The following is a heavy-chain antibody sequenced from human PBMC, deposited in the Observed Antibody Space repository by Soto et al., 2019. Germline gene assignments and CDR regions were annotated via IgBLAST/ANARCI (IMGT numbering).Heavy chain of an antibody. CDR2: VKNKANFYAT. CDR1: GFTFSEHY. V-gene: IGHV3-72*01. CDR3: GRVRLGVPTRYFAY. J-gene: IGHJ4*02. D-gene: IGHD3-10*01. Sequence: QPGGSLRLSCAASGFTFSEHYMDWVRQAPGKGLEWVARVKNKANFYATDYAASVKGRFIISRDDSKTSLFLQMNSLRSDDTAMYYCGRVRLGVPTRYFAYWGQGALVTVSS.